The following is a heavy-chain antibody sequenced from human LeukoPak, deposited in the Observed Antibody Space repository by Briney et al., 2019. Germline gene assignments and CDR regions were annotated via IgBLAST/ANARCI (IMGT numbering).Heavy chain of an antibody. V-gene: IGHV3-23*01. CDR3: AKDHRVDCSSFWLNYFDY. Sequence: GGSLRLSCAASGFTFSSYAMSWVRQAPGKGLEWVSAISGSGGSTYYADSVKGRFTISRDNSKSTLYLQMNSLRAEDTAVYYCAKDHRVDCSSFWLNYFDYWGRGTLVTVSS. J-gene: IGHJ4*02. D-gene: IGHD6-13*01. CDR2: ISGSGGST. CDR1: GFTFSSYA.